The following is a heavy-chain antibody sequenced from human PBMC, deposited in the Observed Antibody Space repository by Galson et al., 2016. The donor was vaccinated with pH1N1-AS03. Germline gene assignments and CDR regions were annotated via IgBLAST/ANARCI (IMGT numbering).Heavy chain of an antibody. CDR2: FSSTGGT. CDR3: ARVRLILGNSYFFDY. CDR1: SGSIISPTDY. V-gene: IGHV4-39*07. D-gene: IGHD6-25*01. Sequence: SETLSLTCTVSSGSIISPTDYWGWIRQPPGKGLEWIATFSSTGGTHYNPSVRSRVAISLDTSKSQFSLTLRSMTAADTAVYYCARVRLILGNSYFFDYWGQGSLVTVSS. J-gene: IGHJ4*02.